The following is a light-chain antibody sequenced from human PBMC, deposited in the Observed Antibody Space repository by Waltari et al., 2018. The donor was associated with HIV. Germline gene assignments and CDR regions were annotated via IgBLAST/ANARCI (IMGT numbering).Light chain of an antibody. Sequence: PGERATLYCRASQSVRTWLAWYQRKPGHAPRLLVYDAAMRSTGVPARFIGSVSWTDFTLTISGLEPEDVAFYYCQHLDSWPPTFGGGTRVEI. CDR2: DAA. CDR1: QSVRTW. CDR3: QHLDSWPPT. V-gene: IGKV3-11*01. J-gene: IGKJ4*01.